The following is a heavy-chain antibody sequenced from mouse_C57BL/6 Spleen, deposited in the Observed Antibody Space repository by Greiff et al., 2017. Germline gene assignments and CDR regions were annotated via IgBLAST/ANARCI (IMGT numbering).Heavy chain of an antibody. V-gene: IGHV1-69*01. CDR2: IDPSDSYT. CDR3: ARGGGWDFDV. CDR1: GYTFTSYW. Sequence: QVQLQQPGAELVMPGASVKLSCKASGYTFTSYWMHWVKQRPGQGLEWIGEIDPSDSYTNYNQKFKGKSTLTVDKSSSTAYMQLSSLTSEDSAVYSCARGGGWDFDVWGTGTTVTVSS. J-gene: IGHJ1*03.